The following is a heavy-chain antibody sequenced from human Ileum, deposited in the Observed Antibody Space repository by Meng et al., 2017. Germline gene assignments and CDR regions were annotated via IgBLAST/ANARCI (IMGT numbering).Heavy chain of an antibody. CDR1: SGSFTNNNYY. D-gene: IGHD4-17*01. CDR2: IYYGGST. V-gene: IGHV4-39*01. CDR3: ARRAHYGDPPR. Sequence: QLRLQESGPGLVKPSETLSLTCSVSSGSFTNNNYYWVWIRRPPGKGLEWIGSIYYGGSTYYNPSFKSRVTISVDTSTNQFSLKLISVTAAKTAVYYCARRAHYGDPPRWGQGTLVTVSS. J-gene: IGHJ4*02.